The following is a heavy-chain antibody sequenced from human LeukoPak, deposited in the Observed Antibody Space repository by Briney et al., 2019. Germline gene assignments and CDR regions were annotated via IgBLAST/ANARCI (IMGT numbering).Heavy chain of an antibody. Sequence: SETLSLTCTVSGGSISSSSYYWGWIRQPPGKGLEWIGSIYYSGSTYYNPSLKSRVTISVDTSKNQFSLKLSSVTAADTAVYYCARVVSANFDCWGQGTLVTVSS. CDR2: IYYSGST. CDR1: GGSISSSSYY. V-gene: IGHV4-39*07. D-gene: IGHD2-2*01. CDR3: ARVVSANFDC. J-gene: IGHJ4*02.